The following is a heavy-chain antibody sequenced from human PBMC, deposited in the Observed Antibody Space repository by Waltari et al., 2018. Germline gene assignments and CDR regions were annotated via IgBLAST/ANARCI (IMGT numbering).Heavy chain of an antibody. D-gene: IGHD3-16*01. Sequence: EVQLVQSGAEVKKPGATVKISCKVSGYTFTDYYMHWVQQAPGKGLEWMGLVDPEDGETIYAEKFQGRVTITADTSTDTAYMELRSLRSDDTAVYYCRIMITFGGVNFDYWGQGTLVTVSS. CDR2: VDPEDGET. J-gene: IGHJ4*02. CDR3: RIMITFGGVNFDY. V-gene: IGHV1-69-2*01. CDR1: GYTFTDYY.